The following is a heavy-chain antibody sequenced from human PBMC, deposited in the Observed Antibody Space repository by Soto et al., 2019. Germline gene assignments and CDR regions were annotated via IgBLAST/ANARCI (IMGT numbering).Heavy chain of an antibody. CDR1: GFTFSDYY. V-gene: IGHV3-11*01. CDR3: ARDHRIAVDGKSRNAFDI. D-gene: IGHD6-19*01. CDR2: ISSSGSTI. J-gene: IGHJ3*02. Sequence: QVQLVESGGGLVKPGGSLRLSCAASGFTFSDYYMSWIRQAPGKGLERVSYISSSGSTIYYADSVKGRFTNSRDNAKNELNLQMNSLRAKDTAVYYCARDHRIAVDGKSRNAFDILGPWTIVTVSS.